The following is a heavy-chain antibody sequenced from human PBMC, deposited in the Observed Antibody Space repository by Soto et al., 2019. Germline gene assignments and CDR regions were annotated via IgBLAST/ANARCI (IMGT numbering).Heavy chain of an antibody. CDR3: ARAITMIVVVKNDYFDH. J-gene: IGHJ4*02. V-gene: IGHV4-34*01. D-gene: IGHD3-22*01. CDR1: GGSFSGYY. CDR2: INHSGST. Sequence: LETLSLTCAVYGGSFSGYYWSWIRQPPGKGLEWIGEINHSGSTNYNPSLKSRVTISVDTTKNQFSLKLSSVTAADTAVYYCARAITMIVVVKNDYFDHWGQGTLVTVSS.